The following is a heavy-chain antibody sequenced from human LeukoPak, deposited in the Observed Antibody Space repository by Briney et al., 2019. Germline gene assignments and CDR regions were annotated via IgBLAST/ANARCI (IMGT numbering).Heavy chain of an antibody. CDR1: GGSFSGYY. Sequence: SETLSLTCAVYGGSFSGYYWSWIRQPPGKGLEWIGEINHSGSTNYNPSLKSRVTISVDTSKNQFSLKLSSVTAADAAVYYCARLLNYYRYWGQGTLVTVSS. V-gene: IGHV4-34*01. CDR3: ARLLNYYRY. D-gene: IGHD3-10*01. CDR2: INHSGST. J-gene: IGHJ4*02.